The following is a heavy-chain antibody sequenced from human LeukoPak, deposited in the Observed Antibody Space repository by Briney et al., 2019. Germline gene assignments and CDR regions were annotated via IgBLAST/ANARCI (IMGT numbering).Heavy chain of an antibody. Sequence: SETLFLACTVPGGSISSSSYYSGWMRQPPGKGLEWIGSIYYSVSTYYNASLKSRVTISVDTCKNQFYMKLSSVTAADTAVYYCARHRVVVVAATPMLRYFDYWGQGTLVTVSS. J-gene: IGHJ4*02. CDR3: ARHRVVVVAATPMLRYFDY. V-gene: IGHV4-39*01. CDR1: GGSISSSSYY. D-gene: IGHD2-15*01. CDR2: IYYSVST.